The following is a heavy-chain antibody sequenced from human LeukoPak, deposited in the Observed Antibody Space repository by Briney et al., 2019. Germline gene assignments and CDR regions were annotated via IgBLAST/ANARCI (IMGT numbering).Heavy chain of an antibody. Sequence: GSSVKVSCKASGGTFSSYAISWVRQAPGQGLEWMGGIIPIFGTANYAQKFQGRVTITADGSTSTAYMELSSLRSEDTAVYYCATSKNYDFWSGPQANFDYWGQGTLVTVSS. CDR2: IIPIFGTA. D-gene: IGHD3-3*01. CDR3: ATSKNYDFWSGPQANFDY. J-gene: IGHJ4*02. CDR1: GGTFSSYA. V-gene: IGHV1-69*01.